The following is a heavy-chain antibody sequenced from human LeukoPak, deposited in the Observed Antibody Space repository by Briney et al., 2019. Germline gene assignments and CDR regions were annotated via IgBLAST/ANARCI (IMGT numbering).Heavy chain of an antibody. CDR1: GFIFSSYG. J-gene: IGHJ4*02. CDR3: ARTGYGYNYFDY. Sequence: GGSLRLSCAASGFIFSSYGMNWVRQALGKGLEWVSSISSGSTYTYYADSVKGRFTISRDNAKNSLYLKMNSLRAEDTAVYYCARTGYGYNYFDYWGQGTLVTVSS. D-gene: IGHD3-16*01. V-gene: IGHV3-21*01. CDR2: ISSGSTYT.